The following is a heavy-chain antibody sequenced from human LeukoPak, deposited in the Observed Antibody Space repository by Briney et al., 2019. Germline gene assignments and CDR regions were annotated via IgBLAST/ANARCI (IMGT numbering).Heavy chain of an antibody. V-gene: IGHV3-33*01. D-gene: IGHD4-23*01. Sequence: GGSLRLSCAASGFTFSSFGMHWVRQAPGKGLEWVALIWSDDRNKYYADSVKGQFTISRDNSKNTLYLQMNSLRAEDTAVYYCARDYGGGAGLDSWGQGTLVTVSS. J-gene: IGHJ4*02. CDR3: ARDYGGGAGLDS. CDR2: IWSDDRNK. CDR1: GFTFSSFG.